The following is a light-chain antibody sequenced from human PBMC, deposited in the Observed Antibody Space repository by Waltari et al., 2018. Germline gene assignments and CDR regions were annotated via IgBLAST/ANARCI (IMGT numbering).Light chain of an antibody. CDR3: SSYSDSNNLV. CDR2: EVN. J-gene: IGLJ2*01. Sequence: QSALTQPPSASGSPGQSVTISCTGTSGDVGGYPYVSWYQQHPGRAPKLIIYEVNKRPSGVPGRVPGSKSGNTAALTVSGPQAEDEAEYYCSSYSDSNNLVFGGGTKLTVL. V-gene: IGLV2-8*01. CDR1: SGDVGGYPY.